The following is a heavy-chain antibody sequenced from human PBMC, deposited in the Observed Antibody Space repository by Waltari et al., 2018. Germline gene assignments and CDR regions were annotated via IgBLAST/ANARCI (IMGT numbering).Heavy chain of an antibody. J-gene: IGHJ4*02. CDR1: GFTFSSYA. CDR3: ARGSSSWYAPGPHDY. CDR2: ISSNGGST. Sequence: EVQLVESGGGLVQPGGSLRLSCAASGFTFSSYAMHWVRQAPGKGLEYVSDISSNGGSTYYANSVKGRFTISRDNSKNTLYLQMGSLRAEDMAVYYCARGSSSWYAPGPHDYWGQGTLVTVSS. V-gene: IGHV3-64*01. D-gene: IGHD6-13*01.